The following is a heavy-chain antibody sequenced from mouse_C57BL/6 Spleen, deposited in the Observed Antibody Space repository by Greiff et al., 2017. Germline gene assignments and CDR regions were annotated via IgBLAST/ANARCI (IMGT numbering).Heavy chain of an antibody. J-gene: IGHJ4*01. CDR3: ARKENYGSRNYAMDY. Sequence: QVQLKESGPGLVQPSQSLSITCIVSGFSLTSYGVHWVRQSPGKGLEWLGVIWSGGSTDYNAAFISRLSISKDNSKSQVFFKMNSLQADDTAIYYCARKENYGSRNYAMDYWGQGTSVTVSS. V-gene: IGHV2-2*01. CDR1: GFSLTSYG. CDR2: IWSGGST. D-gene: IGHD1-1*01.